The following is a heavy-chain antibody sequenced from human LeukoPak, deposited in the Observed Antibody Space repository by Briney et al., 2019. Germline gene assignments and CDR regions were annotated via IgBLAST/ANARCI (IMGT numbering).Heavy chain of an antibody. CDR1: GASIRSYS. D-gene: IGHD4-17*01. Sequence: KPSETLSLTCSVSGASIRSYSWSWLRQPAGKGLEWIGRIHTSASTEYNPSLKSRVIMSVDTSKNQFSLKLNSGTAADTAVYFCARDGEYSDDAFDIWGQGTLVTVSS. CDR2: IHTSAST. J-gene: IGHJ3*02. V-gene: IGHV4-4*07. CDR3: ARDGEYSDDAFDI.